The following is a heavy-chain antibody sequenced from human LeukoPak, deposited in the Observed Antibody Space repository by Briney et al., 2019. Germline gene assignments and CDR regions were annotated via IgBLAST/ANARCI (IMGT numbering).Heavy chain of an antibody. Sequence: PGGSLRLSCAASGFTFDDYAMHWVRQAPGKGPEWVSGISWNSGSIGYADSVKGRFTISRDNAKNSLYLQMNSLRAEDMALYYCAKAGLWSGFDYWGQGTLVTVSS. J-gene: IGHJ4*02. D-gene: IGHD5-18*01. CDR3: AKAGLWSGFDY. CDR1: GFTFDDYA. V-gene: IGHV3-9*03. CDR2: ISWNSGSI.